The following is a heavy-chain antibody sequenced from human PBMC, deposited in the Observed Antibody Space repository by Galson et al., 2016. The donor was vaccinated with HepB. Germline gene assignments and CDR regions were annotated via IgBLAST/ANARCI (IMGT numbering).Heavy chain of an antibody. CDR2: IYSGGST. Sequence: SLRLSCAASGFTASSNYMTWVRQAPGNGLEWVSVIYSGGSTYYADSVKGRFTISRDNSKNTLYLQMNSLRAENTAVYYCARVSDGYNTAPVDYWGQGTLVTVSS. D-gene: IGHD5-24*01. CDR3: ARVSDGYNTAPVDY. V-gene: IGHV3-66*01. J-gene: IGHJ4*02. CDR1: GFTASSNY.